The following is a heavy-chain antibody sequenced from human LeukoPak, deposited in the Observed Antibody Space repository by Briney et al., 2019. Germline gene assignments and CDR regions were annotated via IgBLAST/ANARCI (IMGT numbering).Heavy chain of an antibody. CDR2: INPNSGGT. CDR3: ARKGRSTAFDAFDI. CDR1: GYTFTGYY. D-gene: IGHD1-1*01. V-gene: IGHV1-2*02. Sequence: ASVKVSCKASGYTFTGYYMHWVRQAPGQGLEWMGWINPNSGGTNYAQKFQGRVTMTRDTSISTAYMELSRLRSDDTAEYYCARKGRSTAFDAFDIWGQGTMVTVSS. J-gene: IGHJ3*02.